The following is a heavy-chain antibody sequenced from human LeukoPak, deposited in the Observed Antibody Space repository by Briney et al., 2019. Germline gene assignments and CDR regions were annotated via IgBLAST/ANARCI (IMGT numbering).Heavy chain of an antibody. J-gene: IGHJ3*02. D-gene: IGHD3-10*01. CDR1: GFTFSSYG. CDR3: AKALFGESDAFDI. V-gene: IGHV3-30*18. Sequence: PGGSLRLSCAASGFTFSSYGMHWVRQAPGKGLEWVAVISYDGSNKYYADSVKGRFTISRDNSKNTLYLQMNSLRAEDTAVYYCAKALFGESDAFDIWGQGTMDTVSS. CDR2: ISYDGSNK.